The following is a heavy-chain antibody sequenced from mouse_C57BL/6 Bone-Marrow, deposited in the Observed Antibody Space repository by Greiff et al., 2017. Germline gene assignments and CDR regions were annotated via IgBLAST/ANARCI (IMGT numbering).Heavy chain of an antibody. CDR1: GFSLTSYG. CDR2: IWSGGST. J-gene: IGHJ3*01. V-gene: IGHV2-4*01. D-gene: IGHD2-4*01. CDR3: AKKATSYYDYEFAY. Sequence: QVQLKESGPGLVQPSQSLSITCTVSGFSLTSYGVHWVRQPPGKGLEWLGVIWSGGSTDYNAAFISRLSISKDNSKSQVFFKMNSLQADDTAIYYGAKKATSYYDYEFAYWGQGTLVTVSA.